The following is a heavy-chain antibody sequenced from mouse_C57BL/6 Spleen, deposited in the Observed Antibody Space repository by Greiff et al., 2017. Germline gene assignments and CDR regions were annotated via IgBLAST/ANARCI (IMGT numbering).Heavy chain of an antibody. D-gene: IGHD2-1*01. J-gene: IGHJ1*03. Sequence: VKLMESGPGLVQPSQSLSITCTVSGFSLTSYGVHWVRQSPGKGLEWLGVIWSGGSTDYNAAFISRLSISKDNSKSQVFFKMNSLQADDTAIYYCAIREGNYDWYFDVWGTGTTVTVSS. CDR3: AIREGNYDWYFDV. V-gene: IGHV2-2*01. CDR2: IWSGGST. CDR1: GFSLTSYG.